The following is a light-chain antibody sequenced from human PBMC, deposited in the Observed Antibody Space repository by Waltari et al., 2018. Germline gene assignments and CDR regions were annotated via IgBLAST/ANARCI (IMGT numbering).Light chain of an antibody. CDR3: QQYGTSVT. V-gene: IGKV2-28*01. CDR2: GAS. J-gene: IGKJ4*01. CDR1: QSLLFSNGYNY. Sequence: DIVMTQSPLSLPVTPGEPATISCRSSQSLLFSNGYNYLDWYVQKPGQSPQLLIFGASTRASGVPDRFSGSGFGTEFTLTISRLEPEDFAVYYCQQYGTSVTFGG.